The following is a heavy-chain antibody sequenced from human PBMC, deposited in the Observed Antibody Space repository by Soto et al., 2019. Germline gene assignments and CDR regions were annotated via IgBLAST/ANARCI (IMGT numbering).Heavy chain of an antibody. D-gene: IGHD5-12*01. V-gene: IGHV4-34*01. Sequence: SETLSLTCAVYGGSFSGYYWSWIRQPPGKGLEWIGEINHSGSTNYNPSLKSRVTISVDTSKNQFSLKLSSVTAADTAVYYCARKYSGYDLNYYYYYMDVWGKGTTVTVS. CDR3: ARKYSGYDLNYYYYYMDV. CDR1: GGSFSGYY. CDR2: INHSGST. J-gene: IGHJ6*03.